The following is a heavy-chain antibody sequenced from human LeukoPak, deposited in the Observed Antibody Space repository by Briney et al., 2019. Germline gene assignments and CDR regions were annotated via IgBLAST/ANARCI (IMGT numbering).Heavy chain of an antibody. D-gene: IGHD5-24*01. CDR1: GFTFSDYY. J-gene: IGHJ4*02. CDR3: ARDRVEMATIHYFDY. CDR2: ISSSSSYT. Sequence: GGSLRLSCAASGFTFSDYYMSWIRQAPGKGLEWVSYISSSSSYTNYADSVKGRFTISRDNAKNSLYLQMNSLRAEDTAVYYCARDRVEMATIHYFDYWGQGTLVTVSS. V-gene: IGHV3-11*06.